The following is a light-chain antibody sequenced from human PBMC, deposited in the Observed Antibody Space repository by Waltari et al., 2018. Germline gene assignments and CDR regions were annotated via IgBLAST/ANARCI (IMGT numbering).Light chain of an antibody. CDR1: QSVSRT. CDR3: QHYVRLPAT. V-gene: IGKV3-20*01. J-gene: IGKJ1*01. Sequence: IVLTQSPGTLSLSPGERATLSCRASQSVSRTLAWYQQKPGQAPKLLIYGASIRATGIPDRFTGSGSGKDFSLTISSLEPEDFAIYFCQHYVRLPATFGQGTKVEIK. CDR2: GAS.